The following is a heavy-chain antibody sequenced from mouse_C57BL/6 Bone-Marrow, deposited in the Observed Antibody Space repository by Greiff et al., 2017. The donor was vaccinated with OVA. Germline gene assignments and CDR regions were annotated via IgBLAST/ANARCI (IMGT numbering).Heavy chain of an antibody. V-gene: IGHV10-3*01. J-gene: IGHJ1*03. Sequence: EVQLVESGGGLVQPKGSLKLSCAASGFTFNTYAMHWVRQAPGKGLEWVARIRSKSSNYATYYADSVKDRFTISRDDSQSMLYLQMNNLKTEDTAMYYCVRDEGRTGTYWYFDVWGTGTTVTVSS. CDR2: IRSKSSNYAT. D-gene: IGHD4-1*01. CDR3: VRDEGRTGTYWYFDV. CDR1: GFTFNTYA.